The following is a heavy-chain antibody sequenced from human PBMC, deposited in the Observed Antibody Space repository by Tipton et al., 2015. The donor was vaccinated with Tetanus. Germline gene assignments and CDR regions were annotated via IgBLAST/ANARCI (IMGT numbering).Heavy chain of an antibody. CDR1: GFAFGDHA. CDR2: LATDDDDT. D-gene: IGHD2-8*01. J-gene: IGHJ2*01. V-gene: IGHV3-13*01. Sequence: SLRLSCAASGFAFGDHAMHWVRQVPGKGLEWVSALATDDDDTYYPDSVKGRFTISRDSAKNSLFLQMSGLRAGDTAIYYCARSPVATKWYFDLWGRGTLVTVSS. CDR3: ARSPVATKWYFDL.